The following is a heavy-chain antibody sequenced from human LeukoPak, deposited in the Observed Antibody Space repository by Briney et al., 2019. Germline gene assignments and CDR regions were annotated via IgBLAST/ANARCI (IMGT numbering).Heavy chain of an antibody. CDR2: ISSSSSYI. J-gene: IGHJ4*02. D-gene: IGHD2/OR15-2a*01. V-gene: IGHV3-21*01. CDR1: ELTFSSFS. Sequence: GGSLKSSGQASELTFSSFSRNWFRRAQGKGLEWVSSISSSSSYIYYADSVKGRFTISRDNAKNSLYLQMNSLRAEDAAVYYCARGRIYVDYWGQGTLVTVSS. CDR3: ARGRIYVDY.